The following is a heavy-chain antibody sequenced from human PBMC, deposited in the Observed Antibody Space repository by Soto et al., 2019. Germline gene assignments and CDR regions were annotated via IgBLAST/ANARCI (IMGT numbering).Heavy chain of an antibody. CDR2: ISGSGGST. V-gene: IGHV3-23*01. CDR1: GFTFSSYA. CDR3: ANGRGGTKDIVVVPAAHVYYFDY. Sequence: GGSLRLSCAASGFTFSSYAMSWVRQAPGKGLEWVSAISGSGGSTYYADSVKGRFTISRDNSKNTLYLQMNSLRAEDLAVYYFANGRGGTKDIVVVPAAHVYYFDYWGQGTLVTVSS. J-gene: IGHJ4*02. D-gene: IGHD2-2*01.